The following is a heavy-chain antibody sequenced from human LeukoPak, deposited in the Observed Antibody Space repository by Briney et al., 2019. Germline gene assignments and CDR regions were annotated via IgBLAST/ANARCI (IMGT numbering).Heavy chain of an antibody. Sequence: SETLSLTCAVYGGSFSGYYWSWIRQPPGKGLEWIGEINHSGSTNYNPSLKSRVTISVDTSKNQFSLKLSSVTAADTAVYYCARGLTVAGDYWGQGTLVTVSS. CDR3: ARGLTVAGDY. CDR1: GGSFSGYY. CDR2: INHSGST. J-gene: IGHJ4*02. V-gene: IGHV4-34*01. D-gene: IGHD6-19*01.